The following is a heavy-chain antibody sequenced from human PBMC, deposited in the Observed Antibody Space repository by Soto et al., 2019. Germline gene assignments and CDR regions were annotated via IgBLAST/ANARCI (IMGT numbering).Heavy chain of an antibody. D-gene: IGHD5-18*01. CDR2: IKGDGSST. J-gene: IGHJ4*02. CDR1: GFTFSGYW. V-gene: IGHV3-74*01. CDR3: AREGYRCAFDC. Sequence: GGSLRLSCAASGFTFSGYWMHWVRQAPGKGLVWVSRIKGDGSSTIYADSVKGRFTISRDNAKNTLYLQMNGLRAEDTAVYYCAREGYRCAFDCWGQGTRVTVSS.